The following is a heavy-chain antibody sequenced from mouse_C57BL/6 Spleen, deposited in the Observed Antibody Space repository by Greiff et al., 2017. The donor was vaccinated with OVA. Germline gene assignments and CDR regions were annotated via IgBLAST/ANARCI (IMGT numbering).Heavy chain of an antibody. CDR1: GYTFTEYT. CDR3: ARHEGYSNYVDYAMDY. D-gene: IGHD2-5*01. Sequence: QVHVKQSGAELVKPGASVKLSCKASGYTFTEYTIHWVKQRSGQGLEWIGWFYPGSGSIKYNEKFKDKATLTADKSSSTVYMELSRLTSEDSAVYFCARHEGYSNYVDYAMDYWGQGTSVTVSS. CDR2: FYPGSGSI. V-gene: IGHV1-62-2*01. J-gene: IGHJ4*01.